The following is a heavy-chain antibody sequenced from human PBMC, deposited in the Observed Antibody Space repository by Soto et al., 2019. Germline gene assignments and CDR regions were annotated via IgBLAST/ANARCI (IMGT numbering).Heavy chain of an antibody. D-gene: IGHD3-3*01. V-gene: IGHV1-46*01. CDR1: GYTFTSYD. Sequence: ASVKVSCKASGYTFTSYDMHWVRQAPGQGLEWMGIINPSGGSTSYAQKFQGRVTMTRDTSTSTVYMELSSLRSEDTAVYYCARGGTIVGVVIANWFDPWGQGTLVTVSS. CDR2: INPSGGST. J-gene: IGHJ5*02. CDR3: ARGGTIVGVVIANWFDP.